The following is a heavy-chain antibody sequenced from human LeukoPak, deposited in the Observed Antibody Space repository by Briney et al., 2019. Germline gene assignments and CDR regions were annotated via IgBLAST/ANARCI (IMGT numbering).Heavy chain of an antibody. V-gene: IGHV3-23*01. CDR3: AKDLLIAAAAGNGY. Sequence: GGSLRLSCAASGFTFSSYAMSWVRQAPGKGLEWVSAIYGSGGSTYYADSVKGRFTISRDNSKNTLYLQMNSLRAEDTAVYYCAKDLLIAAAAGNGYWGQGTLVTVSS. D-gene: IGHD6-13*01. CDR2: IYGSGGST. J-gene: IGHJ4*02. CDR1: GFTFSSYA.